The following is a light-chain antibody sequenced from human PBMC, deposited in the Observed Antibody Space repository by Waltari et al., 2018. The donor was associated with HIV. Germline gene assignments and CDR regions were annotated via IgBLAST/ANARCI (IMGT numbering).Light chain of an antibody. CDR3: ALYTTRNII. CDR2: EVY. CDR1: SGDVPTYNH. J-gene: IGLJ2*01. V-gene: IGLV2-18*01. Sequence: QSALTQPPSVSGSPGHSVTISCTGSSGDVPTYNHVSWYQQPPHAAPKLLLYEVYKRRSGVPDRFSGAQCGDMASLTVSGRQSEDEADIYCALYTTRNIIFGGGTNLGVL.